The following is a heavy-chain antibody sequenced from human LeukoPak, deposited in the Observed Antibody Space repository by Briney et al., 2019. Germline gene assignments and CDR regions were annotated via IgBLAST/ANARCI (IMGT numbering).Heavy chain of an antibody. CDR1: GGSFSGYY. D-gene: IGHD3-22*01. V-gene: IGHV4-34*01. CDR3: ARGGPYYYGSSGYLDY. J-gene: IGHJ4*02. CDR2: INHSGST. Sequence: SETLSLTCAVYGGSFSGYYWSWIRQPPGKGLEWIGEINHSGSTNYNPSLKSRVTISVDTSKNQFSLKLSSVTAADTAVYYCARGGPYYYGSSGYLDYWGQGTLVTVSS.